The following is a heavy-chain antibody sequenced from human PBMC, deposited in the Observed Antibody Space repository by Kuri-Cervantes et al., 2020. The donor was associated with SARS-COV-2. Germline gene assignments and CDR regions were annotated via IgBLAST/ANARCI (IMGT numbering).Heavy chain of an antibody. V-gene: IGHV3-23*01. D-gene: IGHD7-27*01. CDR2: ISGSGGST. Sequence: LSLTCAASGFTFSSYAMSWVRQAPGKGLEWVSAISGSGGSTYYADSVKGRFTISRDNSKNTLYLQMDSLKTEDTGVYYCSTLTGDPRWGQGTLVTVSS. CDR1: GFTFSSYA. J-gene: IGHJ4*02. CDR3: STLTGDPR.